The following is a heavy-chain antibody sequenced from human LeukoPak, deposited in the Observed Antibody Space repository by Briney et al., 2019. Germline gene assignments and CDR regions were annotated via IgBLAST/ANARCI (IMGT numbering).Heavy chain of an antibody. D-gene: IGHD6-13*01. CDR2: IYSGGST. Sequence: TGGSLRLSCAASGFTVSSSYMNWVRQAPGKGLEWVSVIYSGGSTYYADSVKGRFTISRDNSKDTLYLQMNGLRAEDTAVYFCAKQSAGSAAWYSLHYDFWGQGTLVTVSS. J-gene: IGHJ4*02. CDR3: AKQSAGSAAWYSLHYDF. V-gene: IGHV3-53*01. CDR1: GFTVSSSY.